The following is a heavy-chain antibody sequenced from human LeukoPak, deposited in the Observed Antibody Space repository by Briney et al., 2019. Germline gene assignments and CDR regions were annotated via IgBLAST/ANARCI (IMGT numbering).Heavy chain of an antibody. J-gene: IGHJ4*02. V-gene: IGHV3-20*04. CDR3: ARGYCSGGVSCRLFDY. CDR1: GFTFDDYA. Sequence: GGSLRLSCAASGFTFDDYAMHWVRQAPGKGLEWVSGINWNGGSIGYTDSVKGRFTISRDNAKNSLYLEMNSLRAEDTALYYCARGYCSGGVSCRLFDYWGQGTLVTVSS. D-gene: IGHD2-15*01. CDR2: INWNGGSI.